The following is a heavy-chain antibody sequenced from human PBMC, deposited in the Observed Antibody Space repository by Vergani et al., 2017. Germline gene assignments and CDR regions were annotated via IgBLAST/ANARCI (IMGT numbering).Heavy chain of an antibody. Sequence: QVQLVQSGAEVKKPGSSVKVSCKASGGTFSRYAISWVRQAPGQGLEWMGRIIPIFGTANYAQKFQGRVTITADESTSTAYMELNSLRAEDTAVYYCARVLAVAGYYYYGMDVWGQGTTVTVSS. CDR3: ARVLAVAGYYYYGMDV. CDR1: GGTFSRYA. D-gene: IGHD6-19*01. CDR2: IIPIFGTA. J-gene: IGHJ6*02. V-gene: IGHV1-69*13.